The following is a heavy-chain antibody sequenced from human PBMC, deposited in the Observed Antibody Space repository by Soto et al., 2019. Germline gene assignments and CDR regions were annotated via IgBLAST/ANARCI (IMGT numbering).Heavy chain of an antibody. CDR2: VWYDGSNK. CDR1: GFTFSIYG. V-gene: IGHV3-33*01. CDR3: ARDWMGLDY. Sequence: GGSLRLSCAASGFTFSIYGMHWFRQAPGKGLEWVAVVWYDGSNKYYADSVKGRFTISRDNSKNTLYLQMNSLRAEDTAVYYCARDWMGLDYWGQGTLVTVSS. J-gene: IGHJ4*02. D-gene: IGHD2-2*03.